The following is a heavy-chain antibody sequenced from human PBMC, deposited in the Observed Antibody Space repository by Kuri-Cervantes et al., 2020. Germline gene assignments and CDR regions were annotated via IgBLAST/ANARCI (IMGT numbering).Heavy chain of an antibody. CDR1: GFTVTTNY. V-gene: IGHV3-66*01. CDR3: ARGYYDSSGYWIKGAFDI. D-gene: IGHD3-22*01. Sequence: GGSLRLSCAASGFTVTTNYMTWVRQGPGKGLEWVSVIYSSGNTYYADSVKGRFTISRDNAKNSLYLQMNSLRGEDTAVYYCARGYYDSSGYWIKGAFDIWGQGTMVTVSS. CDR2: IYSSGNT. J-gene: IGHJ3*02.